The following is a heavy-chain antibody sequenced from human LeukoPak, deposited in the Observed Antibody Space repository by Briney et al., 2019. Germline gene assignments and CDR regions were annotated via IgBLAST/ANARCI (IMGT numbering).Heavy chain of an antibody. J-gene: IGHJ4*02. CDR3: ARAVEAVAGTGFDY. CDR2: ISSSSSYI. CDR1: GFTFSSYS. Sequence: PGGSLRLSCAASGFTFSSYSMNWVRQAPGKGLEWVSSISSSSSYIYYADSVKGRFTISGDNAKNSLYLQMNSLRAEDTAVYYCARAVEAVAGTGFDYWGQGTLVTVSS. V-gene: IGHV3-21*01. D-gene: IGHD6-19*01.